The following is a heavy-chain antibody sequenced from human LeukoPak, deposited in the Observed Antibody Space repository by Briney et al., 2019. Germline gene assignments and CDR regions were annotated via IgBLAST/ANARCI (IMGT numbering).Heavy chain of an antibody. V-gene: IGHV4-59*08. J-gene: IGHJ5*02. CDR2: IYYSGST. Sequence: SETLSLTCTVSGDSINNYYWSWIRQPPGKGLEWIGYIYYSGSTTYNPSLKSRVTISVDTSKNQFSLKPSSVIAADTAVYYCARRGYYGSGTYFYSWFDPWGQGTLVTVSS. CDR3: ARRGYYGSGTYFYSWFDP. D-gene: IGHD3-10*01. CDR1: GDSINNYY.